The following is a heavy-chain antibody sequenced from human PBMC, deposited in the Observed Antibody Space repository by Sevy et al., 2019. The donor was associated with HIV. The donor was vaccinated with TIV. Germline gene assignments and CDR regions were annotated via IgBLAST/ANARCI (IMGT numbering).Heavy chain of an antibody. V-gene: IGHV3-33*01. J-gene: IGHJ4*02. D-gene: IGHD6-13*01. CDR3: ARGRPGYSTSWYVY. CDR1: GFTFSSYG. Sequence: GGSLRLSCAASGFTFSSYGMHWVRQAPDKGLEWVAVIWFDGSDKYYADSVKGRFTISRDNSKNTVYLQMNSLRVEDTAIYYCARGRPGYSTSWYVYWGQGTLVTVSS. CDR2: IWFDGSDK.